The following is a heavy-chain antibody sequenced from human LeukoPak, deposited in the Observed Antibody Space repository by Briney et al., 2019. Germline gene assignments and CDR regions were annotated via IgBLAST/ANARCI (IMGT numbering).Heavy chain of an antibody. J-gene: IGHJ2*01. CDR3: AKDRGYGVSYWYFDL. Sequence: PGGSLRLSCAASGFTFSSYAMSWVRQAPGKGLEWVSAICGSGGSTYYADSVKGRFTISRDNSKNTLYLQMNSLRAEDTAVYYCAKDRGYGVSYWYFDLWGRGTLVTVSS. V-gene: IGHV3-23*01. D-gene: IGHD5-12*01. CDR1: GFTFSSYA. CDR2: ICGSGGST.